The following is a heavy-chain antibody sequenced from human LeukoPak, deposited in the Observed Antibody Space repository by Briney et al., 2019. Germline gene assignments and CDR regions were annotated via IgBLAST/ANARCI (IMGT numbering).Heavy chain of an antibody. V-gene: IGHV3-23*01. D-gene: IGHD2-15*01. CDR1: GFTFSSYV. CDR3: VKHPGFQWWPGWYYIDH. J-gene: IGHJ4*02. Sequence: GGSLILSCSASGFTFSSYVLSWVRQAPGKGLEWVSGVSDSGNTAYYAASVKGRFTISRDNPKNTLYLQMNSLRAEDTAVYYCVKHPGFQWWPGWYYIDHWGLGTLVTVSS. CDR2: VSDSGNTA.